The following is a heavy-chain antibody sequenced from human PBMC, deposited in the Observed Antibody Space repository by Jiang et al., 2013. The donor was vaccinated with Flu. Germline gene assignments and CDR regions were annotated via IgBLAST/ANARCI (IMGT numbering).Heavy chain of an antibody. CDR3: ARDHAASDPIDY. J-gene: IGHJ4*02. Sequence: SGAEVKKPGASVKVSCKASGYSFISYAVSWVRRAPGQDFEWMGWINNYNGETSYAQKFQGRVTMTRDTSTSTVYMELSSLRPDDTAVYYCARDHAASDPIDYWGQGTLVTVSS. CDR1: GYSFISYA. CDR2: INNYNGET. D-gene: IGHD2-15*01. V-gene: IGHV1-18*01.